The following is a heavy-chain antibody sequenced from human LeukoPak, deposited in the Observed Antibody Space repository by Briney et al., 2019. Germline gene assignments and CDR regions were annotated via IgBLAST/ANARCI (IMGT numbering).Heavy chain of an antibody. Sequence: GGSLRLSCAASGFTFSSYAMSWVRQAPGKGLEWVSAISGSGGSTYYAGSVKGRFTISRDNSKNTLYLQMNSLRAEDTAVYYCAKDKYSGSYLSLDPWGQGTLVTVSS. V-gene: IGHV3-23*01. CDR3: AKDKYSGSYLSLDP. D-gene: IGHD1-26*01. CDR1: GFTFSSYA. CDR2: ISGSGGST. J-gene: IGHJ5*02.